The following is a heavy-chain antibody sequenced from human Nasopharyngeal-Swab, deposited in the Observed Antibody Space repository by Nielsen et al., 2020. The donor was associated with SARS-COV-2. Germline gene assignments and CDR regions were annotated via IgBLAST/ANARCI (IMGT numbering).Heavy chain of an antibody. V-gene: IGHV4-34*01. Sequence: SETLSLTCTVSGGSISGYYWSWIRQPPGKGLEWIGEINHSGSTNYNPSFKSRVTISVDTSKNQFSLKLNSVTAADTAVHYCARSTRYYDYVWGSYRPYYYFDYWGQGTLVTVSS. J-gene: IGHJ4*02. CDR1: GGSISGYY. CDR3: ARSTRYYDYVWGSYRPYYYFDY. CDR2: INHSGST. D-gene: IGHD3-16*02.